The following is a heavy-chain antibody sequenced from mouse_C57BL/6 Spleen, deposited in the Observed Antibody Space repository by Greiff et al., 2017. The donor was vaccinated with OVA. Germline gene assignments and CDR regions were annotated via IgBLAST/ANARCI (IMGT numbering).Heavy chain of an antibody. D-gene: IGHD2-4*01. V-gene: IGHV1-64*01. CDR3: APIYDYDERAMDY. J-gene: IGHJ4*01. CDR2: IHPNSGST. CDR1: GYTFTSYW. Sequence: VQLQQPGAELVKPGASVKLSCKASGYTFTSYWMHWVKQRPGQGLEWIGMIHPNSGSTNYNEKFKSKATLTVDKSSSTAYMQLSSLTSEDSAVYYCAPIYDYDERAMDYWGQGTSVTVSS.